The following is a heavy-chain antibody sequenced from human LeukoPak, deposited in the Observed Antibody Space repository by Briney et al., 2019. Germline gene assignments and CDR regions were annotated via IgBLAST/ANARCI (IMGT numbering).Heavy chain of an antibody. V-gene: IGHV4-59*01. CDR2: IYYSGST. J-gene: IGHJ4*02. CDR1: GGSISSYY. D-gene: IGHD2-2*01. CDR3: ARAIPSPYYFDY. Sequence: SETLSLTCTVSGGSISSYYWSWIRQPPGKGLEWIGYIYYSGSTNYNPSLKSRVTISVDTSKNQFSLKLSSVTAADTAVYYCARAIPSPYYFDYWGQGTLVTVSS.